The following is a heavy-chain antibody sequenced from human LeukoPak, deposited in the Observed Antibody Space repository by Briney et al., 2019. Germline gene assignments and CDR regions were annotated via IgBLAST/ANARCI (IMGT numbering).Heavy chain of an antibody. CDR2: INHSGST. CDR1: GGSFSGYY. V-gene: IGHV4-34*01. D-gene: IGHD1-26*01. J-gene: IGHJ5*01. CDR3: ARLVGASWFDS. Sequence: SETLSLTCAVYGGSFSGYYWSWIRQPPGKGLEWIGEINHSGSTNYNPSLKSRVTISVDTSKNQFSLKLSSVTPEDTAVYYCARLVGASWFDSWGQGTLVTVSS.